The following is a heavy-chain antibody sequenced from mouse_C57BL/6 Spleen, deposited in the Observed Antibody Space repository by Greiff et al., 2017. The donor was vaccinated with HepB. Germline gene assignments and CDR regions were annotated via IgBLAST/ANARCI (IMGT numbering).Heavy chain of an antibody. J-gene: IGHJ1*03. V-gene: IGHV10-3*01. CDR3: VKSNGSSWGYFDV. Sequence: EVQLVESGGGLVQPKGSLKLSCAASGFTFNTYSMHWVRQAPGKGLEWVARIRSKSSNYATYYADSVKDRFTISRDNSQSMLYLQMNNLKTEDTALYYCVKSNGSSWGYFDVWGTGTTVTVSS. CDR2: IRSKSSNYAT. CDR1: GFTFNTYS. D-gene: IGHD1-1*01.